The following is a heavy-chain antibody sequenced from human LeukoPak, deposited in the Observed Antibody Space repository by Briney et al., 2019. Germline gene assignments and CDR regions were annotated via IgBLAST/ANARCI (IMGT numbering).Heavy chain of an antibody. V-gene: IGHV3-23*01. J-gene: IGHJ4*02. CDR3: AKAAGSTYGSEYFHY. D-gene: IGHD5-18*01. Sequence: GGSLRLSCAASGFTFSSYAMNWVRQAPGKGLEWVSLITGSGGNTYYADSVKGRFTISRDNSKNTLYLQIDCLRADDTAVYSCAKAAGSTYGSEYFHYWGQGTLVTVSS. CDR1: GFTFSSYA. CDR2: ITGSGGNT.